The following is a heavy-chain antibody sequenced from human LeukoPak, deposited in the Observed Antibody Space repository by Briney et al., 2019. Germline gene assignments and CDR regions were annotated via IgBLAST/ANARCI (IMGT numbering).Heavy chain of an antibody. V-gene: IGHV4-39*07. CDR1: GGSISSSSYY. CDR3: ARDLSYCGGDCYSEISAFDI. D-gene: IGHD2-21*02. CDR2: IYYSGST. Sequence: PSETLSLTCTVSGGSISSSSYYWGWIRQPPGKGLEWIGSIYYSGSTYYNPSLKSRVTISVDTSKNQFSLKLSSVTAADTAVYYCARDLSYCGGDCYSEISAFDIWGQGTMVTVSS. J-gene: IGHJ3*02.